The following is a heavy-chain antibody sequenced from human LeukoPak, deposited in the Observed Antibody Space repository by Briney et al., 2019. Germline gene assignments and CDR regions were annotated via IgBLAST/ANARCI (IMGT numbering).Heavy chain of an antibody. V-gene: IGHV1-24*01. CDR2: FDPEDGET. CDR3: VVAAARDAFDI. Sequence: ASVKVSCKVSGYTLTELSMHWVRQAPGKGHEWMGGFDPEDGETIYAQKFQGRVTMTEDTSTDTAYMELSSLRSEDTAVYYCVVAAARDAFDIWGQGTMVTVSS. D-gene: IGHD6-13*01. CDR1: GYTLTELS. J-gene: IGHJ3*02.